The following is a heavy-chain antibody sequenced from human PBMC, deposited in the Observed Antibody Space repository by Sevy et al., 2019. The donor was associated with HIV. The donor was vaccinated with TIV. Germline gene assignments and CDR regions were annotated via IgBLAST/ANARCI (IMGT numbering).Heavy chain of an antibody. CDR3: AGENAWGRGYS. Sequence: SETLSLTCTVSGGSITSLYWNWIRQPPGKGLEWIANIYYNGPINYNPSLKSRVTLSLDTSKNQFSLRLSSVTAADTAMYYCAGENAWGRGYSWGQGPLVTVSS. V-gene: IGHV4-59*08. CDR2: IYYNGPI. CDR1: GGSITSLY. J-gene: IGHJ4*02. D-gene: IGHD1-26*01.